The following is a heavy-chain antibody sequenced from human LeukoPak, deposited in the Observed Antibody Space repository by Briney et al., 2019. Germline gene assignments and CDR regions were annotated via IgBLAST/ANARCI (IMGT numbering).Heavy chain of an antibody. D-gene: IGHD3-9*01. J-gene: IGHJ6*02. CDR3: ARVSGYYDILTGYSRGLYYYYGMDV. V-gene: IGHV4-59*02. CDR2: IHNSGRT. CDR1: GGSVSSYY. Sequence: SETLSLTCSVSGGSVSSYYWSWIRQSPGKGLEWIGYIHNSGRTNYNPSLKSRVTISVDTSKNQFSLKLSSVTAADTAVYYCARVSGYYDILTGYSRGLYYYYGMDVWGQGTTVTVSS.